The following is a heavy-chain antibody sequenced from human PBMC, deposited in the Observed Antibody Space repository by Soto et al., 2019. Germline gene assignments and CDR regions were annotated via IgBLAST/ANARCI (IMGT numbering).Heavy chain of an antibody. Sequence: SETLSLTCAVSGGSISSSSYYWGWIRQPPGKGLEWIGSIYYSGSTYYNPSLKSRVTISVDTSKNQFSLKLSSVTAADTAVYYCAGARFYDFWSGYYLFDYWGQGTLVTVSS. CDR3: AGARFYDFWSGYYLFDY. CDR1: GGSISSSSYY. D-gene: IGHD3-3*01. CDR2: IYYSGST. J-gene: IGHJ4*02. V-gene: IGHV4-39*01.